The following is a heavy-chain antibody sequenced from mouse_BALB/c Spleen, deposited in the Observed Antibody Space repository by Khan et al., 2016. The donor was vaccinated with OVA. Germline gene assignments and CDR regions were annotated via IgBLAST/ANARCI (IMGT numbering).Heavy chain of an antibody. V-gene: IGHV1S134*01. Sequence: EVQLQESGAELGRPGSSVKLSCKTSGNTFTSYGVKWVKQRPGQGLQWIGYIYPGNGYTEYNEKFQGKAILTSDTSSSTVYMQLRSLTSEDSAIYFGTTAYYRYYFDYWGQGTPLTVSA. CDR1: GNTFTSYG. CDR3: TTAYYRYYFDY. CDR2: IYPGNGYT. D-gene: IGHD2-14*01. J-gene: IGHJ2*01.